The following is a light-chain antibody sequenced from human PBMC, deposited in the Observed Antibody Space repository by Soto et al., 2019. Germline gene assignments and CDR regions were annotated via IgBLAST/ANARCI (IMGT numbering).Light chain of an antibody. CDR3: MQASPLRT. Sequence: IVLTQTPLSSAVTLGPPASFSCESSESLVHSGGKPYFGWLHLRPGQPPRLLSYQISKRPPGVPDRFSGSGAGTNFTLKISRVEPEDVRIFYSMQASPLRTFGQGTKVDI. CDR1: ESLVHSGGKPY. CDR2: QIS. V-gene: IGKV2-24*01. J-gene: IGKJ1*01.